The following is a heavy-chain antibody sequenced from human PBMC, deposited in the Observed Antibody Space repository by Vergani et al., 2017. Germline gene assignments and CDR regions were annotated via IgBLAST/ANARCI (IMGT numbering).Heavy chain of an antibody. V-gene: IGHV5-10-1*01. CDR2: IDPSDSYT. Sequence: EVQLVQSGAEVKKPGESLRISCKGSGYSFTSYWISWVRQMPGKGLEWMGRIDPSDSYTNYSPSFQGHVTVSADKSISTAYLQWSSLKASDTAMDYCARRGDAAERKYYYYGMDVWGQGTTVTVSS. CDR1: GYSFTSYW. J-gene: IGHJ6*02. D-gene: IGHD2-21*01. CDR3: ARRGDAAERKYYYYGMDV.